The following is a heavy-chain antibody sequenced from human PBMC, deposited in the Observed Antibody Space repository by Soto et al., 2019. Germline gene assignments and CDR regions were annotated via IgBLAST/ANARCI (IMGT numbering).Heavy chain of an antibody. J-gene: IGHJ4*02. V-gene: IGHV3-7*01. CDR1: AFSSSTSW. D-gene: IGHD6-19*01. CDR2: IRQDGSEK. CDR3: ARGRGWLFDI. Sequence: GGSLRLSCAASAFSSSTSWMSWFRQAPGKGPEWVAIIRQDGSEKYYVESVKGRFTISRDNAKDSLSLQMNSLRAEDTAVYYCARGRGWLFDIWGPGTQVTVSS.